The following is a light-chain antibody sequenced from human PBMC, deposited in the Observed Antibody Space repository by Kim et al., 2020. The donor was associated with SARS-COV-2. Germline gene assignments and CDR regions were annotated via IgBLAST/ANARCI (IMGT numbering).Light chain of an antibody. CDR2: NAS. CDR1: QSVTTF. J-gene: IGKJ1*01. CDR3: KQRSTWPWT. V-gene: IGKV3-11*01. Sequence: EVVLTQSPATLSLSPGERAILSCRASQSVTTFLAWYQQKPGQAPRLLIYNASNRATGIPARFTGGGYGTDFSLTISSLDPDDFAVYYCKQRSTWPWTFGQGTKVDIK.